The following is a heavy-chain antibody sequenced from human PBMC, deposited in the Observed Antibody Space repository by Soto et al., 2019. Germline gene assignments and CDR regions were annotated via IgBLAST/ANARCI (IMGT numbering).Heavy chain of an antibody. CDR1: GGTFNVYT. CDR3: PLASWSGEPFDT. J-gene: IGHJ3*02. V-gene: IGHV1-69*02. D-gene: IGHD6-13*01. Sequence: QVQLVQSGAEVKKPGSSVKVSCKASGGTFNVYTIIWVRQAPGQGLEWMGRIIPMLAITNYAQRFQGRVTLTPDTPPTPPYMELTSLTSEDPPLYSCPLASWSGEPFDTWAKGLWSPSLQ. CDR2: IIPMLAIT.